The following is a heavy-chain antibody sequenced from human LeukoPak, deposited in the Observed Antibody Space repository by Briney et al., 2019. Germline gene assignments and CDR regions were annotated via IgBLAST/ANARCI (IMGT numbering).Heavy chain of an antibody. CDR1: GYTFTSYA. D-gene: IGHD2-15*01. CDR3: AREYCSGGSCYLNWFDP. V-gene: IGHV1-3*01. J-gene: IGHJ5*02. Sequence: ASVTVSCTASGYTFTSYAMHWVRQAPGQRLGWMGWINAGNGNTKYSQKFQGRVTITRDTSASTAYMELSSLRSEDTAVYYCAREYCSGGSCYLNWFDPWGQGTLVTVSS. CDR2: INAGNGNT.